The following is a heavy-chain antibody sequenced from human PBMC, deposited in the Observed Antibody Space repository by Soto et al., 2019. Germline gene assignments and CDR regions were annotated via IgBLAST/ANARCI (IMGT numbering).Heavy chain of an antibody. CDR1: GFSLSTSGVG. V-gene: IGHV2-5*02. CDR3: ARRRPALDY. Sequence: QITLKESGPTLVKPTQTLTLTCTFSGFSLSTSGVGVGWIRQPPGKALEWLALIYWDDDKRYSPSLKSRLTXSKDTSKNQVVLTMTNMDPVDTATYFCARRRPALDYWGQGTLVTVSS. J-gene: IGHJ4*02. CDR2: IYWDDDK.